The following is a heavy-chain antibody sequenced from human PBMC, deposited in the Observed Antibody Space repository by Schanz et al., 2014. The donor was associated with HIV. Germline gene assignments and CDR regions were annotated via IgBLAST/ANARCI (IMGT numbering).Heavy chain of an antibody. Sequence: QVQLVESGGGVVQPGRSLRLSCAASGFTFSYYGMHWVRQAPGKGLEWVAVIWNDGRNKYYADSVKGRFTISRDNSKNTLYLQMNSLRAEDTAMYYCARDDCSGGSCYSNYYYGMDVWGQGTTVTVSS. D-gene: IGHD2-15*01. J-gene: IGHJ6*02. CDR2: IWNDGRNK. CDR1: GFTFSYYG. V-gene: IGHV3-33*01. CDR3: ARDDCSGGSCYSNYYYGMDV.